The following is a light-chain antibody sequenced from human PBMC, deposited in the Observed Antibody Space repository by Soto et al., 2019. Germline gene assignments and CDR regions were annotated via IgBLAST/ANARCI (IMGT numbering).Light chain of an antibody. V-gene: IGKV1D-16*01. CDR2: DAS. J-gene: IGKJ5*01. Sequence: DIQMTQSPSSLSASVGDRVTITCRASQDISNWLAWYQQKPEKAPKSLIYDASSLQSGVPSRFSGSGSGTDFTLTISSLQPEDFAIYYCQQYNSYPITFGQGTRLEIK. CDR1: QDISNW. CDR3: QQYNSYPIT.